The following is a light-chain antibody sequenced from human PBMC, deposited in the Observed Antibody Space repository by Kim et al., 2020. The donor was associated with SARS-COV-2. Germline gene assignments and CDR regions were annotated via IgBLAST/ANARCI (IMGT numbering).Light chain of an antibody. CDR2: LAS. Sequence: SASVDGRVTLTCQACEAIVTYLTWYRQNSANPPNLLIFLASSLDTGAPSRFSGSGSGANFTLPISGLQPEDIATYYCQQFRNLPLTFGGGTKLVI. CDR3: QQFRNLPLT. CDR1: EAIVTY. V-gene: IGKV1-33*01. J-gene: IGKJ4*01.